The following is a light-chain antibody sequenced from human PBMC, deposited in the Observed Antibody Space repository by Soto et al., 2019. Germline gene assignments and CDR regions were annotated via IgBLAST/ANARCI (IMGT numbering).Light chain of an antibody. Sequence: EIVMAQSPATLSVSAGERATLSCRPSQSVSSNLAWYQQKPGQAPRLLIYGASTRATGIPARFSGSGSGTEFTLTISSLQSEDFSVYYCQQYNNWPPPITFGQGTRLEIK. CDR3: QQYNNWPPPIT. V-gene: IGKV3-15*01. CDR2: GAS. CDR1: QSVSSN. J-gene: IGKJ5*01.